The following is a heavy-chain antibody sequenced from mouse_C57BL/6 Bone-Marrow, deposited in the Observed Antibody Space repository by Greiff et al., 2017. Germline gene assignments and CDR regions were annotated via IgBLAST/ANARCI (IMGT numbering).Heavy chain of an antibody. V-gene: IGHV1-82*01. CDR3: ARGGYRGPFDY. D-gene: IGHD2-12*01. J-gene: IGHJ2*01. CDR2: IYPGDGDT. Sequence: VQLKESGPELVKPGASVKISCKASGYAFSSSWMNWVKQRPGKGLEWIGRIYPGDGDTNYNGKFKGKATLTADKSSSTAYMQLSSLTSEDSAVYFCARGGYRGPFDYWGQGTTLTVSS. CDR1: GYAFSSSW.